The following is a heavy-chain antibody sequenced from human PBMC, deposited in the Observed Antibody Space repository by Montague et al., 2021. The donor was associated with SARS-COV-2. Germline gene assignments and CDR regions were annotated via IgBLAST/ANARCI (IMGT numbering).Heavy chain of an antibody. D-gene: IGHD3-9*01. V-gene: IGHV4-59*01. J-gene: IGHJ6*02. CDR2: IYYSGST. Sequence: SETLSLTCTVSGGSISTYYWNWIRQFPGKGLEWIGYIYYSGSTNYNPSLQSRVIISVDMSKIQFSLKLNSVTAADTAIYYCARLPYDNLYGMDVWGQGTMVTVSS. CDR1: GGSISTYY. CDR3: ARLPYDNLYGMDV.